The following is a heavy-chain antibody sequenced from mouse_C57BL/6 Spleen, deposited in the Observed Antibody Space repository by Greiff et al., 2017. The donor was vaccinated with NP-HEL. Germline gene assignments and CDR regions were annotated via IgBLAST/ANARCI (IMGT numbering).Heavy chain of an antibody. CDR2: ISSGSSTI. D-gene: IGHD1-1*01. Sequence: EVMLVESGGGLVKPGGSLKLSCAASGFTFSDYGMHWVRQAPEKGLEWVAYISSGSSTIYYADTVKGRFTISRDNAKNTLFLQMTSLRSEDTAMYYCAKYGRGYYYAMDYWGQGTSVTVSS. J-gene: IGHJ4*01. CDR3: AKYGRGYYYAMDY. CDR1: GFTFSDYG. V-gene: IGHV5-17*01.